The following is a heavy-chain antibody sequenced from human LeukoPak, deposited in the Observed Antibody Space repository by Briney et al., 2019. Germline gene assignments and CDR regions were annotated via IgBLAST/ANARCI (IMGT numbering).Heavy chain of an antibody. CDR2: IYHSGST. CDR3: ARAGGSGWHTIDY. CDR1: GGSISSSNW. Sequence: SGTLSLTCAVSGGSISSSNWWSWVRQPPGKGLEWIGEIYHSGSTNYNPSLKSRVTISVDKSKNQFSLKLSSVTAADTAVYYCARAGGSGWHTIDYWGQGTLVTVSS. J-gene: IGHJ4*02. V-gene: IGHV4-4*02. D-gene: IGHD6-19*01.